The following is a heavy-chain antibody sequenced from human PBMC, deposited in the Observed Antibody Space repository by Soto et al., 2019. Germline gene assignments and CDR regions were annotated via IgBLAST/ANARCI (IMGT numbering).Heavy chain of an antibody. CDR3: ARGDQFGFGVDY. J-gene: IGHJ4*02. V-gene: IGHV1-8*01. D-gene: IGHD3-10*01. CDR2: MVPDSGRT. Sequence: QVQLVQSGAEVRKPGASVKVSCTASGYTFTNHDINWVRQVPGQGLEWMGWMVPDSGRTGYAQKFQGRVTMTRNTSTSTAYMELSSLRNEDTAAYYCARGDQFGFGVDYWGQGTLVTVSS. CDR1: GYTFTNHD.